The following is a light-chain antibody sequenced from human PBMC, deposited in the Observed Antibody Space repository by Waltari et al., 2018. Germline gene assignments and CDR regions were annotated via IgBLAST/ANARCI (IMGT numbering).Light chain of an antibody. J-gene: IGLJ1*01. CDR2: SNN. CDR3: AAWDDSLNGYV. Sequence: QSVLTQPPSASVTPGQRVTISCSGSSSTIGSKPVNWYQQLPGTAPKHLIYSNNQRPSGVPDRFSGSKSGTSASLAISGLQSEDEADYYCAAWDDSLNGYVFGTGTKVTVL. V-gene: IGLV1-44*01. CDR1: SSTIGSKP.